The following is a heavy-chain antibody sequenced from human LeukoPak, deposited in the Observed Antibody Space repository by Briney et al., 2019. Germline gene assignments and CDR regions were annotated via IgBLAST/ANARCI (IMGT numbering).Heavy chain of an antibody. CDR3: ARDDFCSSTSCYDYYYYMDV. D-gene: IGHD2-2*01. Sequence: PSETLSLTCTVSGGSISSYYWSWIRQPAGKGLEWIGRIYSSGSTNYNPSLKSRVTMSVDTCKNQFSLKLSSVTAADTAVYYCARDDFCSSTSCYDYYYYMDVWGKGTTVTVSS. V-gene: IGHV4-4*07. J-gene: IGHJ6*03. CDR1: GGSISSYY. CDR2: IYSSGST.